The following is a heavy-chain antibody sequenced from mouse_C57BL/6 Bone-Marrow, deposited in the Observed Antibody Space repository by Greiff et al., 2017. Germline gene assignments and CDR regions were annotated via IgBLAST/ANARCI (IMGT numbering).Heavy chain of an antibody. D-gene: IGHD3-2*02. V-gene: IGHV1-69*01. Sequence: QVQLQQPGAELVMPGASVKLSCKASGYTFTSYWMHWVKQRPGQGLEWIGEIDPSDSYTNYNQKFKGKSTLTVDKSSSTAYMQLSSLTSEDSAVYYCATRQLRLRRFAYWGQGTLVTVSA. CDR2: IDPSDSYT. J-gene: IGHJ3*01. CDR1: GYTFTSYW. CDR3: ATRQLRLRRFAY.